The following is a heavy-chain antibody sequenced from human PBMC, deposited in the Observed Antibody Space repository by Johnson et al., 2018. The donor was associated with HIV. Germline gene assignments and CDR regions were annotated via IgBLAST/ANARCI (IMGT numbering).Heavy chain of an antibody. CDR1: GFTFSNYD. CDR2: ISYDGTNK. CDR3: ARVTHSYGYWGAFDI. Sequence: QVQLVESGGGVVQPGRSLRLSCAASGFTFSNYDIHWVRQAPGKGLEWVAFISYDGTNKYYVDSVKGRFTISRDNAKNSLYLQMNSLRAGDTAVYYCARVTHSYGYWGAFDIWGQGTMVTVSS. V-gene: IGHV3-30*03. D-gene: IGHD5-18*01. J-gene: IGHJ3*02.